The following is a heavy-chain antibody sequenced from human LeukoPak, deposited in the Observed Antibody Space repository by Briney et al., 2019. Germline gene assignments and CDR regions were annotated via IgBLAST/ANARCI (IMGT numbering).Heavy chain of an antibody. CDR3: ARHGRESRYFDWLLYYIDH. J-gene: IGHJ4*02. D-gene: IGHD3-9*01. CDR2: IHYSGNT. V-gene: IGHV4-59*08. Sequence: PSETLSLTCTVSGASISAYSWSWIRQPPGKGLEWIGCIHYSGNTHCNPSLESRVTLSVDTSKNQFSLKLRSVTAADTAVYYCARHGRESRYFDWLLYYIDHWGQGALVTVSS. CDR1: GASISAYS.